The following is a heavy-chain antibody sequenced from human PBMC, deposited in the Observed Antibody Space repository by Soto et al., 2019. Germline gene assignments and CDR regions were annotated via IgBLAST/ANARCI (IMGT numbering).Heavy chain of an antibody. CDR2: INPSGGRT. CDR1: GDTFTRHY. CDR3: ADESYYSYAGMDI. J-gene: IGHJ6*02. V-gene: IGHV1-46*01. Sequence: ASVKVSCKASGDTFTRHYLHWVRQAPGQGLEWMGVINPSGGRTTYGQKFQGRVTMTRDTSTSTFYVELSSLRSEDTAIYYCADESYYSYAGMDIWGQGTTDTVSS.